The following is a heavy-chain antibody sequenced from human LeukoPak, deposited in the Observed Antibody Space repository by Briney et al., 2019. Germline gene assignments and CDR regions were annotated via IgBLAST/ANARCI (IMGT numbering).Heavy chain of an antibody. CDR2: IRSDGSST. CDR3: TRRYGGHSGWAGYHDS. CDR1: GFSFSAYI. V-gene: IGHV3-64*01. J-gene: IGHJ4*02. D-gene: IGHD6-19*01. Sequence: GGSLRLPCVASGFSFSAYIMHWVRQAPGKGLEYVSAIRSDGSSTFYTNSVKGRFTISRDNSKSTLYLQMGSLRAEDTAVYYCTRRYGGHSGWAGYHDSWGQGTLVTVSS.